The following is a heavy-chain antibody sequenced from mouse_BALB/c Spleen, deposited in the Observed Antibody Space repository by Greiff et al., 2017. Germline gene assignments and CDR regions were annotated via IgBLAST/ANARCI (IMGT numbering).Heavy chain of an antibody. CDR1: GFTFSDYY. J-gene: IGHJ3*01. CDR3: ARGAPYGSPWFAY. V-gene: IGHV5-4*02. Sequence: EVNVVESGGGLVKPGGSLKLSCAASGFTFSDYYMYWVRQTPEKRLEWVATISDGGSYTYYPDSVKGRFTISRDNAKNNLYLQMSSLKSEDTAMYYCARGAPYGSPWFAYWGQGTLVTVSA. CDR2: ISDGGSYT. D-gene: IGHD1-1*01.